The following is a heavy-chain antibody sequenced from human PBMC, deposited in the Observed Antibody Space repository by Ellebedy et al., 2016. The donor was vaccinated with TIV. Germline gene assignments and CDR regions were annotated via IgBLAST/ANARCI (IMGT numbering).Heavy chain of an antibody. CDR3: ARRDYYGSGSYSQGTDY. V-gene: IGHV4-39*01. Sequence: MPSETLSLTCTVPGCSISSISCYWGWIRQHTGKGLEWLGSIYYSGSTYYNPSLKSRVTISVDTSKNQFSLKLSSVTAADTAVYYCARRDYYGSGSYSQGTDYWGQGTLVTGSS. J-gene: IGHJ4*02. CDR2: IYYSGST. D-gene: IGHD3-10*01. CDR1: GCSISSISCY.